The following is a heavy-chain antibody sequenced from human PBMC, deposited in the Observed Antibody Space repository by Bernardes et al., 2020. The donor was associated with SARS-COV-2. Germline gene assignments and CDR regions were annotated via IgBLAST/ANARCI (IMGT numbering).Heavy chain of an antibody. D-gene: IGHD2-15*01. CDR1: GFTFSSYA. V-gene: IGHV3-30-3*01. Sequence: GGSLRLSCAASGFTFSSYAMHWVRQAPGKGLEWVAVISYDGSNKYYADSVKGRFTISRDNSKNTLYLQMNSLRAEDTAVYYCARDRFKVVAATPGKDYYYYYGMDVWGQGTTVTVSS. J-gene: IGHJ6*02. CDR3: ARDRFKVVAATPGKDYYYYYGMDV. CDR2: ISYDGSNK.